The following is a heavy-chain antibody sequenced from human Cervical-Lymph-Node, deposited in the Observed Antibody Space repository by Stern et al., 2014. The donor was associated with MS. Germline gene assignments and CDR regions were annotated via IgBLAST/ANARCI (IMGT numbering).Heavy chain of an antibody. V-gene: IGHV1-69*08. CDR2: STPLFGTA. Sequence: QVQLVQSGAEVKKPGSSVKVSCKAFGGTFSSYTMSWGRQAPGQGLEWMGRSTPLFGTANYAQKFQDRVTITADKFTSTAYMALNSLRSEDTAVYYCAREALLGGNYYALDVWGQGTTVTVSS. J-gene: IGHJ6*02. CDR3: AREALLGGNYYALDV. CDR1: GGTFSSYT. D-gene: IGHD2-15*01.